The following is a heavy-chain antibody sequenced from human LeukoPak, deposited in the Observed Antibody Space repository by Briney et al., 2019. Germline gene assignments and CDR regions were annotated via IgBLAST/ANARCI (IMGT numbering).Heavy chain of an antibody. CDR2: ISSSGSTI. CDR3: ARDYNYYDSSGYYH. Sequence: GGSLRLSCAASGFTFSDYYMSWIRQAPGKGLEWVSYISSSGSTIHYADSVKGRFTISRDNAKNSLYLQMNSLRAEDTAVYYCARDYNYYDSSGYYHWGQGTLVTVSS. J-gene: IGHJ5*02. CDR1: GFTFSDYY. D-gene: IGHD3-22*01. V-gene: IGHV3-11*04.